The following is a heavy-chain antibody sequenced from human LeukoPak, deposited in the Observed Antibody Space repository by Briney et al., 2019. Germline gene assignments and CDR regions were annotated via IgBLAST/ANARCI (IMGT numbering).Heavy chain of an antibody. CDR1: GGSISSGDYY. D-gene: IGHD1-26*01. CDR3: ARSRSGSHTGWFDP. Sequence: SQTLSLTCTVSGGSISSGDYYWSWIRQPPGKGLEWIGYIYYSGSTYYNPSLKSRVTISVDTSKNQFSLKLSSVTAADTAAYYCARSRSGSHTGWFDPWGQGTLVTVSS. J-gene: IGHJ5*02. CDR2: IYYSGST. V-gene: IGHV4-30-4*08.